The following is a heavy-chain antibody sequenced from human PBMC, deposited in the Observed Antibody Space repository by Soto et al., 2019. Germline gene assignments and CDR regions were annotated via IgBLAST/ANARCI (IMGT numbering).Heavy chain of an antibody. J-gene: IGHJ6*01. Sequence: ASVKVSCKASGYTFTRSGISWVRQAPGQGLEWMGWNSTYNGDTNYAQTFQGRVTMTTDTSTSTVYMELRSLRSDDTAVYYCAREGVAPYCYYGMDVWGQGTPVTVSS. V-gene: IGHV1-18*01. CDR1: GYTFTRSG. CDR2: NSTYNGDT. CDR3: AREGVAPYCYYGMDV. D-gene: IGHD5-12*01.